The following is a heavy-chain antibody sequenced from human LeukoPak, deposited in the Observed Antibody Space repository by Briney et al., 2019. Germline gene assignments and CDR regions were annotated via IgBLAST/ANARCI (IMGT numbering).Heavy chain of an antibody. CDR3: ARDQYSSTWYRGAFDV. V-gene: IGHV3-21*01. D-gene: IGHD6-13*01. J-gene: IGHJ3*01. CDR1: GFTFSSYT. CDR2: ISSGNSYI. Sequence: GGSLRLSCAASGFTFSSYTMNWVRQAPGKGLEWVSSISSGNSYINHADSVKGRFTISRDNAKNSLYLLLNSLRAEDTAVYYCARDQYSSTWYRGAFDVWGQGTMVSVSS.